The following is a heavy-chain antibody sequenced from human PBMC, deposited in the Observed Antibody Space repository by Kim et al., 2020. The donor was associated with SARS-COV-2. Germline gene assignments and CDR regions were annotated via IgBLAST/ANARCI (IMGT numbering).Heavy chain of an antibody. D-gene: IGHD5-18*01. V-gene: IGHV1-18*01. CDR2: ISAYNGNT. Sequence: ASVKVSCKASGYTFTSYGISWVRQAPGQGLEWMGWISAYNGNTNYAQKLQGRVTMTTDTSTSTAYMELRSLRSDDTAVYYCARDLGALGYSYAERPAYWGQGTLVTVSS. CDR1: GYTFTSYG. CDR3: ARDLGALGYSYAERPAY. J-gene: IGHJ4*02.